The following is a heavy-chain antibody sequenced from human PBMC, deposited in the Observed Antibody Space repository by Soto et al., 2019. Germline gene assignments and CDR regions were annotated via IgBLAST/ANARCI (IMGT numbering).Heavy chain of an antibody. Sequence: GGSLRLSCAASGFTFSSYAMSWVRQAPGKGLEWVSSISGSGGDTYYADSVKGRFTISRDNSKNTLYVQMNSLRAEDTAVYYCAKGPLRYFDWLLGNWFDPWGQGTLVTVSS. CDR1: GFTFSSYA. J-gene: IGHJ5*02. D-gene: IGHD3-9*01. CDR3: AKGPLRYFDWLLGNWFDP. CDR2: ISGSGGDT. V-gene: IGHV3-23*01.